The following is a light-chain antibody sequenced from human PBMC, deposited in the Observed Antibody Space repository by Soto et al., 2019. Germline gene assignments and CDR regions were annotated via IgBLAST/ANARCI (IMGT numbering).Light chain of an antibody. Sequence: EIVLTQSPGTLSLSPGEGATLSCRASQSVSANYLAWYQEKPGQAPRLLIYGASSRATGIPDRFSGSGSGTDFTLTIGRLEPEDFAVYHCQQYASSPLTFGGGTKVDIK. J-gene: IGKJ4*01. CDR3: QQYASSPLT. CDR1: QSVSANY. CDR2: GAS. V-gene: IGKV3-20*01.